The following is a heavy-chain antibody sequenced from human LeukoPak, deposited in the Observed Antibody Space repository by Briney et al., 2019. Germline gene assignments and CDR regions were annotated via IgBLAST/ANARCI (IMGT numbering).Heavy chain of an antibody. CDR1: GLTFSSYG. Sequence: GRTLRLSCAASGLTFSSYGMSWVRQAPGRGLEWVSAISGSGVSTYYADSVKGRFSISRDNSKNTLYLQMSSLGAEDTAEYYCVKDQVDCSSTSCYERGFDYWGQGTLVTVSS. CDR3: VKDQVDCSSTSCYERGFDY. V-gene: IGHV3-23*01. CDR2: ISGSGVST. D-gene: IGHD2-2*01. J-gene: IGHJ4*02.